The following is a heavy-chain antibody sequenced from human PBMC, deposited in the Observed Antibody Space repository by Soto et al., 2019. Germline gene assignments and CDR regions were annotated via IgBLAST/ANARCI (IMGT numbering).Heavy chain of an antibody. CDR1: GGSLSGYY. Sequence: QVQLQQWGAGLLKPSETLSLTCAVYGGSLSGYYWSWIRQPPGQGLEWIGEINPSGSTSYIPSLESRVIMSVDTSENQFSLRLSSVTAADTAVYYCARGLLGGAAAWGQGSLVTVSS. CDR3: ARGLLGGAAA. J-gene: IGHJ5*02. V-gene: IGHV4-34*01. D-gene: IGHD3-16*01. CDR2: INPSGST.